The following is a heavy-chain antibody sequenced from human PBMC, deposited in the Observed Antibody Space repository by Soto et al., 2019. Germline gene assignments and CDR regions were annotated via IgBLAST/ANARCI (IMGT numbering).Heavy chain of an antibody. V-gene: IGHV3-23*01. CDR1: GFTISSYA. CDR2: ISGSGGST. J-gene: IGHJ5*02. Sequence: GGSLRLSCAASGFTISSYAMSRVRQAPGKGLEWVSAISGSGGSTYYADSVKGRFTISRDNSKNTLYLQMNSLRAEDTAVYYCAKDLKVSWFDPWRQGTLVTVSS. CDR3: AKDLKVSWFDP.